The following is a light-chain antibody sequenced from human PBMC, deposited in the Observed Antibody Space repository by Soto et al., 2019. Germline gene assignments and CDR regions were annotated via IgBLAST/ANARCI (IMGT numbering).Light chain of an antibody. V-gene: IGLV6-57*01. Sequence: NFMLTQPHSLSESPGKTVIISCTRSSGSIASNYVQWYQQRPGSSPTTVIYEDNQRPSGVPDRFSGSIDSSSNSASLTISGLETEDEADYFCQSYDATNQVFGGATKLTVL. CDR3: QSYDATNQV. CDR1: SGSIASNY. CDR2: EDN. J-gene: IGLJ3*02.